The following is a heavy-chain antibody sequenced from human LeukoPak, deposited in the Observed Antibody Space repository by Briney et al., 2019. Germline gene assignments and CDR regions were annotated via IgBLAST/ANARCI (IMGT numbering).Heavy chain of an antibody. CDR1: GGSISSGDYY. CDR2: IYYSGST. J-gene: IGHJ4*02. V-gene: IGHV4-30-4*01. CDR3: ARALVSSGPEDY. Sequence: SQTLSLTCTVSGGSISSGDYYWSWIRQPPGTGLEWIGYIYYSGSTYYNPSLKSRVTISVDTSKNQFSLKLSSVTAADRAVYYCARALVSSGPEDYWGEGTLVTVSS. D-gene: IGHD3-22*01.